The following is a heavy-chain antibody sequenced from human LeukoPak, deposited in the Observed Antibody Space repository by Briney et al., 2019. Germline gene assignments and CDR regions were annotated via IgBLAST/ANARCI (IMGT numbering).Heavy chain of an antibody. D-gene: IGHD6-19*01. J-gene: IGHJ6*02. Sequence: SGGSLRLSCAASGFTFSSYGMHWVRQAPGKGLEWVAFIRYDGSNKYYADSVKGRFTISRDNSKNTLYLQMNSLRAEDTAVYYCAKARSSSGWLDSYYYYYGMDVWGQGTTVTVSS. CDR3: AKARSSSGWLDSYYYYYGMDV. CDR2: IRYDGSNK. CDR1: GFTFSSYG. V-gene: IGHV3-30*02.